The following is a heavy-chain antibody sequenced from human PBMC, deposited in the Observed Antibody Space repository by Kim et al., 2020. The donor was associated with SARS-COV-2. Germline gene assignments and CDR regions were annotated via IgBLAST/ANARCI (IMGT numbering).Heavy chain of an antibody. CDR3: ASEGSGSYPSGYYYYYYGMDV. J-gene: IGHJ6*02. V-gene: IGHV3-53*04. CDR1: GFTVSSNY. D-gene: IGHD3-10*01. CDR2: IYSGGST. Sequence: GGSLRLSCAASGFTVSSNYMSWVRQAPGKGLEWVSVIYSGGSTYYADSVKGRFTISRHNSKNTLYLQMNSLRAEDTAVYYCASEGSGSYPSGYYYYYYGMDVWGQGTTVTVSS.